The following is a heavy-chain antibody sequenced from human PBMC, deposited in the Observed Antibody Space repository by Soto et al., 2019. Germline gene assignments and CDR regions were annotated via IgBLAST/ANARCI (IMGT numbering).Heavy chain of an antibody. V-gene: IGHV3-30-3*01. CDR2: ISYDGSNK. CDR3: ARDPAGYSSSWATPTFDY. D-gene: IGHD6-13*01. CDR1: GFTFSSYA. J-gene: IGHJ4*02. Sequence: TGGSLRLSCAASGFTFSSYAMHWVRQAPGKGLEWVAVISYDGSNKYYADSVKGRFTISRDDSKNTLYLQMNSLRAEDTAVYYCARDPAGYSSSWATPTFDYWGQGTLVTVSS.